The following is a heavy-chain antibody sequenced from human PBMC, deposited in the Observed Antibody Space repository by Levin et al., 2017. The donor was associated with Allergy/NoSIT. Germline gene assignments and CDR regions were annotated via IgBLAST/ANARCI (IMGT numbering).Heavy chain of an antibody. CDR1: GFTFSSYG. D-gene: IGHD5-18*01. CDR3: ARMVRGYSYGAKYYFDY. V-gene: IGHV3-33*01. CDR2: IWYDGSNK. J-gene: IGHJ4*02. Sequence: GESLKISCAASGFTFSSYGMHWVRQAPGKGLEWVAVIWYDGSNKYYADSVKGRFTISRDNSKNTLYLQMNSLRAEDTAVYYCARMVRGYSYGAKYYFDYWGQGTLVTVSS.